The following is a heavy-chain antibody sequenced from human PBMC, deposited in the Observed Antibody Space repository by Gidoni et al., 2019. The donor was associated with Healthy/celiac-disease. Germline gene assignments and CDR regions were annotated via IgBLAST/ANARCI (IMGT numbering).Heavy chain of an antibody. J-gene: IGHJ3*02. D-gene: IGHD6-6*01. V-gene: IGHV4-38-2*01. CDR1: GYSISSGYY. CDR3: ARVSSSSSAAFDI. Sequence: QVQLQESGPGRVKPSETLSLTCAVSGYSISSGYYWGWIRQPPGKGLGWIGCIYHGGSTYYNPSLKSRVTISVDTSKNQFSLKLSSVTAADTAVYYCARVSSSSSAAFDIWGQGTMVTVSS. CDR2: IYHGGST.